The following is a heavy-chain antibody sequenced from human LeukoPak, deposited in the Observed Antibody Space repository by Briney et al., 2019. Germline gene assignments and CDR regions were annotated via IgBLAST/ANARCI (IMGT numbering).Heavy chain of an antibody. CDR1: GYTFTTYD. Sequence: ASVKVSCKASGYTFTTYDLNWVRQATGRALEWMGWLNPHSGNTGCAQKIQGRVTMTRNTSISTAYMELSSLRSEDTAVYYCARGPNKSDGGNSGSAWFDPWGQGTLVTVSS. D-gene: IGHD4-23*01. CDR3: ARGPNKSDGGNSGSAWFDP. V-gene: IGHV1-8*01. J-gene: IGHJ5*02. CDR2: LNPHSGNT.